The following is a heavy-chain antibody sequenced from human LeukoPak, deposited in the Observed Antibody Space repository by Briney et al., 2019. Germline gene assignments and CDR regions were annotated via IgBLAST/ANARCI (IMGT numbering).Heavy chain of an antibody. CDR2: INWNGGST. D-gene: IGHD6-25*01. Sequence: PGGSLRLSCAASGFTIDDYGMSWVRQAPGKGLEWVSGINWNGGSTGYADSVKGRFTISRDNAKNSLYLQMNSLTAEDTALYYCARDLRHPDAFDIWGQGTMVTVSS. CDR3: ARDLRHPDAFDI. CDR1: GFTIDDYG. V-gene: IGHV3-20*04. J-gene: IGHJ3*02.